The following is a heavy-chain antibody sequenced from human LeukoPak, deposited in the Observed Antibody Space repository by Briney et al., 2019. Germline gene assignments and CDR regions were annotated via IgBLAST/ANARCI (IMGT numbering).Heavy chain of an antibody. CDR1: GYTFTGYY. D-gene: IGHD3-9*01. CDR3: ATTGVLRYFDWLLLSDAFDI. V-gene: IGHV1-2*02. J-gene: IGHJ3*02. Sequence: ASVTVSCKASGYTFTGYYMHWVRQAPGQGREGMGWINPNSGGTNYAQKFQGRVTMTRDTSISTAYMELSRLRSDDTAVYYCATTGVLRYFDWLLLSDAFDIWGQGTMVTVSS. CDR2: INPNSGGT.